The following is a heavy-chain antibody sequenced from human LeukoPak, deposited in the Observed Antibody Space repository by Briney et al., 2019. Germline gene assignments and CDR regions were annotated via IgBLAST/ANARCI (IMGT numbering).Heavy chain of an antibody. CDR1: GFIFSSYG. CDR3: TNRGGGSDAFDI. Sequence: PGGSLRLSCAASGFIFSSYGMHWVRQAPGKGLEWVAFIRYDGSKKYYADSVKGRFTISRDNSKNTLYLQMNSLRAEDTAVYYCTNRGGGSDAFDIWGQGTMVTVSS. D-gene: IGHD2-15*01. CDR2: IRYDGSKK. J-gene: IGHJ3*02. V-gene: IGHV3-30*02.